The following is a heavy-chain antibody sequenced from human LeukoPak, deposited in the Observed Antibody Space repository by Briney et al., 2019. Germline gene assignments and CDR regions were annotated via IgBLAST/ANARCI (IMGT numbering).Heavy chain of an antibody. J-gene: IGHJ5*02. Sequence: SETLSLTCAVSGSSIRSDYFWGWIRQSPWRGLEWVASIFHDGSTYYNPSLKSRVTISVDTSKNQFSLKLRSVTAADTAIYYCARDRITGTNTWFDTWGQGALITVSS. D-gene: IGHD1-7*01. V-gene: IGHV4-38-2*02. CDR1: GSSIRSDYF. CDR2: IFHDGST. CDR3: ARDRITGTNTWFDT.